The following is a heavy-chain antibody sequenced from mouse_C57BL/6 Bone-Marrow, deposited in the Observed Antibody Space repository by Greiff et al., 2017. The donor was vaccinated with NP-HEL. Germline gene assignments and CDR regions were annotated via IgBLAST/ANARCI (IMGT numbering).Heavy chain of an antibody. D-gene: IGHD1-1*01. V-gene: IGHV1-82*01. J-gene: IGHJ4*01. CDR2: IYPGDGDT. CDR1: GYAFSSSW. CDR3: ARDYYGSSSYYYAMDY. Sequence: QVQLQQSGPELVKPGASVKISCKASGYAFSSSWMNWVKQRPGKGLEWIGRIYPGDGDTNYNGKFKGKATLTADKSSSTAYMQRSSLTSEDSAVYFCARDYYGSSSYYYAMDYWGQGTSVTVSS.